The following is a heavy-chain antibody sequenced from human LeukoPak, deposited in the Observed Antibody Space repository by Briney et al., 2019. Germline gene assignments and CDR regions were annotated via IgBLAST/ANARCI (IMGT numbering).Heavy chain of an antibody. CDR1: GYIFADYY. CDR3: ARGAYSSPSSLFDY. V-gene: IGHV1-2*02. D-gene: IGHD6-6*01. Sequence: ASVKVSCKPSGYIFADYYMHWVRQAPGQGLEWMGWINPNSGGTNYARKFQGRVTMTTDTSISTAYMDLTSLMSDDTAVYYCARGAYSSPSSLFDYGGQGTLVTVST. J-gene: IGHJ4*02. CDR2: INPNSGGT.